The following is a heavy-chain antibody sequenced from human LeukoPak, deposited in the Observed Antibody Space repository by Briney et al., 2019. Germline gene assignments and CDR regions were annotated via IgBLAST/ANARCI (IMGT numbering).Heavy chain of an antibody. V-gene: IGHV1-46*01. CDR1: GYSLTNYY. D-gene: IGHD5-12*01. CDR3: ARGAPTTRIGAGRFDY. Sequence: ASVKVSCKAFGYSLTNYYVHWVRQAPGQGLEWMGGINPSGGSKSYGQKFQGRITVTRDTYTNKVYMDLSSLRSEDTATYYCARGAPTTRIGAGRFDYWGQGSLLTVAS. CDR2: INPSGGSK. J-gene: IGHJ4*02.